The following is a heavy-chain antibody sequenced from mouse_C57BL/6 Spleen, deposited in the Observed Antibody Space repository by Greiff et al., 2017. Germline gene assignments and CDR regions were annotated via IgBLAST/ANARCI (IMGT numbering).Heavy chain of an antibody. CDR2: IWTGEGT. D-gene: IGHD3-1*01. CDR3: ARNKGRGYVFAY. V-gene: IGHV2-9-1*01. CDR1: GFSLTSYA. Sequence: VLLVESGPGLVAPSQSLSITCTVSGFSLTSYAISWVRQPPGKGLEWLGVIWTGEGTNYNSALKSRLSISKDNAKSQVFLKMNSLQTDDTARYYGARNKGRGYVFAYWGQGTLVTVSA. J-gene: IGHJ3*01.